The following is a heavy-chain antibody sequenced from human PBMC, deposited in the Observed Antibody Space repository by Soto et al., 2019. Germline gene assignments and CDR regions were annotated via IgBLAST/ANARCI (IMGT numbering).Heavy chain of an antibody. V-gene: IGHV4-4*07. D-gene: IGHD2-21*01. Sequence: PSETLSLTCTVSGGSLSSYYWSWIRQPAGKGLEWIGRIYTSGITNYNPSLMNRVTLSVDTSKNQFSLKLTSVTAADTAVYYCARTAARFPAPFDYWGPGTLVTVS. J-gene: IGHJ4*02. CDR3: ARTAARFPAPFDY. CDR2: IYTSGIT. CDR1: GGSLSSYY.